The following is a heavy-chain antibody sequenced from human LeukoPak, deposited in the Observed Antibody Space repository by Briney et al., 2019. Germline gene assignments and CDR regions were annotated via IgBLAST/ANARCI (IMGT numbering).Heavy chain of an antibody. CDR1: GFTFSSYG. J-gene: IGHJ4*02. D-gene: IGHD6-6*01. Sequence: GGSLRLSCAASGFTFSSYGMHWVRQAPGKGLEWVAFIRYDGSNKYYADSVKGRFTISRDNSKNTLYLQMNSLRAEDTAVYYCAKDRHSSSYYFDYWGQGTLVTVSS. CDR3: AKDRHSSSYYFDY. V-gene: IGHV3-30*02. CDR2: IRYDGSNK.